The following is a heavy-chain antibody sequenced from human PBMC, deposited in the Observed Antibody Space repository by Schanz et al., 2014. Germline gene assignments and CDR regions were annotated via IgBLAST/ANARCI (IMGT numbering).Heavy chain of an antibody. D-gene: IGHD1-1*01. V-gene: IGHV3-48*01. CDR2: ITYNGGTI. Sequence: EVQLLESGGGLVEPGGSLRLSCAASGFSFSSYAMGWVRQARGKGLEWISYITYNGGTIYYADSVKGRFTISRDNAKNSLYLEMNSLRAEDTALYYCARDRRNADLDYWGQGTLVTVSS. CDR1: GFSFSSYA. CDR3: ARDRRNADLDY. J-gene: IGHJ4*02.